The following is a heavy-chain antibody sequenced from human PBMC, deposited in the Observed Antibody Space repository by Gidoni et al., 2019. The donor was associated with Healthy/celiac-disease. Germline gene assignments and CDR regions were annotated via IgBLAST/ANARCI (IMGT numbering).Heavy chain of an antibody. CDR1: VGSFSGYY. D-gene: IGHD3-10*01. V-gene: IGHV4-34*01. CDR3: ARTVMVRGYIRAFDI. J-gene: IGHJ3*02. CDR2: INHSGST. Sequence: QVHLQQWSAGLLQPSETLSLTCAVYVGSFSGYYWSWLRQPPGKGLECIGEINHSGSTNYNPSIKSRVTISGDTSKNQFSLKLSSVTAADTAVYYCARTVMVRGYIRAFDIWGQGTMVTVSS.